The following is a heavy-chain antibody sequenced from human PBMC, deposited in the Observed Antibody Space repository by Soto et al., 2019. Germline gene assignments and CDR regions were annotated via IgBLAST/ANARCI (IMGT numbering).Heavy chain of an antibody. D-gene: IGHD6-19*01. Sequence: QVQLQESGPGLVKPSETLSLTCTVSGGSISSYYWSWIRQPPGKGLEWIGYIYYSGSTNYNPSLKSRVTISVDRSKNQFSLKLSSVTAADTAVYYCASEGGQSSGWYSDYWGQGTLVTVSS. V-gene: IGHV4-59*01. CDR3: ASEGGQSSGWYSDY. CDR1: GGSISSYY. J-gene: IGHJ4*02. CDR2: IYYSGST.